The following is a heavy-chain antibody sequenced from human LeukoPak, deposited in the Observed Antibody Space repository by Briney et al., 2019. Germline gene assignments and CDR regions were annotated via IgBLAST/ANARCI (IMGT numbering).Heavy chain of an antibody. V-gene: IGHV3-7*01. J-gene: IGHJ4*02. CDR3: ARWRGSTSERSVY. Sequence: GSLRLSCTASGFTFSDYWMTWVRQAPGKGLEWVANIKQDGSAKYYVDSVKGRFTISRDNAKNSLYLQMDSLRVEDTATYYCARWRGSTSERSVYWGQGTLVTVSS. CDR2: IKQDGSAK. CDR1: GFTFSDYW. D-gene: IGHD2-2*01.